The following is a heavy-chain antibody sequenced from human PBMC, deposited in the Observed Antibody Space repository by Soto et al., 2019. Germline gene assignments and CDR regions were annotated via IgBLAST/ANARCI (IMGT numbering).Heavy chain of an antibody. CDR3: ATALIVGAPYF. CDR1: GGSISSSY. D-gene: IGHD1-26*01. J-gene: IGHJ1*01. CDR2: IYNGGNT. V-gene: IGHV4-59*01. Sequence: SGNPDLRSAVSGGSISSSYCNWVRQSPGRGLEWIAYIYNGGNTNYNPSLKSRLNISGDTSKNQFSLKLNSVTADYTAVYYCATALIVGAPYF.